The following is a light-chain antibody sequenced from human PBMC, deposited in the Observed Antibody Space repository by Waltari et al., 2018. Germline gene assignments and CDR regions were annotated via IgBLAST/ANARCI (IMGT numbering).Light chain of an antibody. CDR2: DAS. CDR1: QTINNY. Sequence: EIVLTQSPATLSLSPGERATLSCRASQTINNYLAWYQQRPGQAPRLLIYDASPRATGIPARFSGGESGTDFTLTISSLEPEDFAIYYCQRRSNWPPTLTFGGGTKVEIK. V-gene: IGKV3-11*01. CDR3: QRRSNWPPTLT. J-gene: IGKJ4*01.